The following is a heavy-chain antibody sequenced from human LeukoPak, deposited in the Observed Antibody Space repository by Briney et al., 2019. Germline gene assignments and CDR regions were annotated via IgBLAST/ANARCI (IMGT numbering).Heavy chain of an antibody. CDR1: GGSISSSSYY. CDR3: ARDSDFHDYGYDY. J-gene: IGHJ4*02. D-gene: IGHD4-17*01. V-gene: IGHV4-39*07. Sequence: KPSETLSLTCTVSGGSISSSSYYWGWIRQPPGKGLEWIGSIYYSGSTYYNPSLKSRVTISVDTSKNQFSLKLSSVTAVDTAVYYCARDSDFHDYGYDYWGQGALVTVSS. CDR2: IYYSGST.